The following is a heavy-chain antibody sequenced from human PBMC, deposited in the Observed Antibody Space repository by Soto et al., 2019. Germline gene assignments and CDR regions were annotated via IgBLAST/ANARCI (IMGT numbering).Heavy chain of an antibody. Sequence: QVQLQESGPGLVKPSQTLSLTCTVSGDSISNGRYYWSWIRQHPGKALEWIGYVSYSGRPYYNPSLKSRLTISLDTSQNQFSLKLSFVTAAGTAIDYCARAREYYDTEFDPWGQGALVSVSS. CDR3: ARAREYYDTEFDP. V-gene: IGHV4-31*03. CDR1: GDSISNGRYY. J-gene: IGHJ5*02. D-gene: IGHD3-22*01. CDR2: VSYSGRP.